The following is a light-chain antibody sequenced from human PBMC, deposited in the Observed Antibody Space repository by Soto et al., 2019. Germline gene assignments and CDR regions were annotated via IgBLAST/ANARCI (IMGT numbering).Light chain of an antibody. CDR2: DAS. J-gene: IGKJ5*01. Sequence: EIVLTLSPGTLSLSPGERATLSCRASQSVSNFLAWYQQKPGQAPRLLIYDASNRATGIPARFSGSGSGTDFTLTIRSLEPEDFAIYYCQQRANWPLTTFGHGTRLEIK. CDR3: QQRANWPLTT. CDR1: QSVSNF. V-gene: IGKV3-11*01.